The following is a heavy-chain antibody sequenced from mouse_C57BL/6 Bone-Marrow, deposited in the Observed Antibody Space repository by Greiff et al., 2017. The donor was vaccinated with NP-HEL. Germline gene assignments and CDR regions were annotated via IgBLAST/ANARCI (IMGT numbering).Heavy chain of an antibody. J-gene: IGHJ3*01. Sequence: DVQLVESGGGLVQPGGSLKLSCAASGFTFSDYYMYWVRQTPEKRLEWVAYISNGGGSTYYPDTVKGRFTISRDNAKNTLYLQMSRLKSEDTAMYYCAREELGRIFAYWGQGTLVTVSA. CDR2: ISNGGGST. D-gene: IGHD4-1*01. CDR1: GFTFSDYY. CDR3: AREELGRIFAY. V-gene: IGHV5-12*01.